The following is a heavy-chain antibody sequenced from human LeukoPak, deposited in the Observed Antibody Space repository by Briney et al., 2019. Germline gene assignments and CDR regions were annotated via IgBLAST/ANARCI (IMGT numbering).Heavy chain of an antibody. CDR2: INHRSST. CDR3: AGGVIAVSVTQEYYYYDMDV. D-gene: IGHD6-19*01. V-gene: IGHV4-34*03. Sequence: PSETLSLTCAVYGGSFSGYYWHWIRQPPGKGLEWVGEINHRSSTNYNPSLKSRVTISVDTAKNQFSLKLNSVTAADTAVYYLAGGVIAVSVTQEYYYYDMDVWGQGTTVTVSS. CDR1: GGSFSGYY. J-gene: IGHJ6*02.